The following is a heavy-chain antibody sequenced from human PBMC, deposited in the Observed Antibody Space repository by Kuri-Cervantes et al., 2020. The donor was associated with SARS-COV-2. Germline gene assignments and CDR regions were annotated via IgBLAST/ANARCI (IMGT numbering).Heavy chain of an antibody. CDR2: TYYRSKWYN. CDR1: GDSVSSNSAA. J-gene: IGHJ4*02. V-gene: IGHV6-1*01. Sequence: SETLSLTCAISGDSVSSNSAAWNWVRQSPSRGLEWLGRTYYRSKWYNDYAVSVKSRITINPDTSKNQFSLQLNSVTPEDTAVYYCARDRGSSGWPDFDYWGQGTLVTVSS. D-gene: IGHD6-19*01. CDR3: ARDRGSSGWPDFDY.